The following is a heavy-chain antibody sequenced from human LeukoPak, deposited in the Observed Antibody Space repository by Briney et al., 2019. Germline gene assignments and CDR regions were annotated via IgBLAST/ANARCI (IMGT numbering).Heavy chain of an antibody. J-gene: IGHJ4*02. Sequence: PGGSLRLSCAASGFTFSSYWMSWVRQAPGKGLEWVANIKQDGSEKYYVDSVKGRFTISRDNAKSSLYLQMNSLRAEDTAVYYCARDPPLAVAGPTEGANYWGQGTLVTVSS. D-gene: IGHD6-19*01. V-gene: IGHV3-7*01. CDR3: ARDPPLAVAGPTEGANY. CDR1: GFTFSSYW. CDR2: IKQDGSEK.